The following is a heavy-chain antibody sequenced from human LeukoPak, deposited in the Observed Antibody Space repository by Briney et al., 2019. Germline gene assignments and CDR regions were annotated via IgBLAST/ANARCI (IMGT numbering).Heavy chain of an antibody. V-gene: IGHV1-69*01. Sequence: SVKVSCKASGGTFSSYAISWVRQAPGQGLEWMGGIIPILGSANYAQKFQGRVTITADESTSTAYMELSSLRSEDTAVYYCATAPTLYSGSYFFDSWGQGTLVTVSS. CDR3: ATAPTLYSGSYFFDS. D-gene: IGHD1-26*01. J-gene: IGHJ4*02. CDR1: GGTFSSYA. CDR2: IIPILGSA.